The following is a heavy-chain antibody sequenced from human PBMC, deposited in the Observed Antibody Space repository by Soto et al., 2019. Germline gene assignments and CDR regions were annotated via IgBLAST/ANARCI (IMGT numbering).Heavy chain of an antibody. CDR2: INPSGGST. Sequence: GASVKVSCKASGYTFTIYYMHWVRQAPGQGLEWMGIINPSGGSTSYAQKFQGRVTMTRDTSTSTVYMELSSLRSEDTAVYYCARPPYDILTGLGGSDAFEIWGQGTMVTVSS. D-gene: IGHD3-9*01. V-gene: IGHV1-46*01. CDR3: ARPPYDILTGLGGSDAFEI. J-gene: IGHJ3*02. CDR1: GYTFTIYY.